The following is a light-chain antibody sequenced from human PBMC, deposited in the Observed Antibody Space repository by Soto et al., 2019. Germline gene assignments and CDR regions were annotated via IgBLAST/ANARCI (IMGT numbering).Light chain of an antibody. CDR2: SDY. CDR3: AGWDDTLSGWV. J-gene: IGLJ3*02. CDR1: SSNIGSNY. Sequence: QPVLTQPPSASGTPGQRVTISCSGSSSNIGSNYVYWYQQLPGTAPKLLIYSDYQRPSGVPDRFSGSKSGTSASLAISGLRSEDEADYYCAGWDDTLSGWVFGGGTKLTVL. V-gene: IGLV1-47*02.